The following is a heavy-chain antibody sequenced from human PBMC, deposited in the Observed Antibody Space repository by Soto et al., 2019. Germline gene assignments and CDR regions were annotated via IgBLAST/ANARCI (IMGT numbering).Heavy chain of an antibody. J-gene: IGHJ3*02. CDR3: ARDILESITMIVVPTFDI. CDR1: GFTFSSYS. V-gene: IGHV3-48*02. CDR2: ISSSSSTI. D-gene: IGHD3-22*01. Sequence: QPGGSLRLSCAASGFTFSSYSMNWVRQAPGKGLEWVSYISSSSSTIYYADSVKGRFTISRDNAKNSLYLQMNSLRDEDTAVYYCARDILESITMIVVPTFDIWGQGTMVTVSS.